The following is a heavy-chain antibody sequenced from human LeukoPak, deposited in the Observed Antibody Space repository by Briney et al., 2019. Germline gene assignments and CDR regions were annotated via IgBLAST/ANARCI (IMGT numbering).Heavy chain of an antibody. CDR2: IKQDGSEK. D-gene: IGHD2/OR15-2a*01. J-gene: IGHJ4*02. V-gene: IGHV3-7*01. CDR1: GFTFSSYA. Sequence: PGRSLRLSCAASGFTFSSYAMSWVRQAPGKGLEWVANIKQDGSEKNYVDSVKGRFTISRDNAKNSLFLQMNSLRAEDSAVYYCASLKGTTTNVDSWGQGTLVTVSS. CDR3: ASLKGTTTNVDS.